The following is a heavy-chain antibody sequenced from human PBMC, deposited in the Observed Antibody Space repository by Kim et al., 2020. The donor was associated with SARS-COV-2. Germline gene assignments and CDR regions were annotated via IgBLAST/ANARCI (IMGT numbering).Heavy chain of an antibody. J-gene: IGHJ4*02. CDR1: GYTFTSYA. D-gene: IGHD2-15*01. V-gene: IGHV7-4-1*02. CDR2: INTNTGNP. Sequence: ASVKVSCKASGYTFTSYAMNWVRQAPGQGLEWMGWINTNTGNPTYAQGFTGRFVFSLDTSVSTAYLQISSLKAEDTAVYYCARSGYCSGGSCYVPDPVDYWCQGTLVTVSS. CDR3: ARSGYCSGGSCYVPDPVDY.